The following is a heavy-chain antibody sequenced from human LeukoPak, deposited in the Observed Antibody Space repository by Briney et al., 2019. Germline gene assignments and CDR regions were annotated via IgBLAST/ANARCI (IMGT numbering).Heavy chain of an antibody. J-gene: IGHJ4*02. CDR3: ARGSTTVPHYFDY. D-gene: IGHD4-17*01. CDR2: INHSGST. CDR1: GGSFSGNY. Sequence: SETLSLTCAVFGGSFSGNYWSYIRQPTGKGLEWIGEINHSGSTNYNPSLKSRVTISVDTSKNQFSLMLTSVTAADTAVYYCARGSTTVPHYFDYWGQGTLVTVSS. V-gene: IGHV4-34*01.